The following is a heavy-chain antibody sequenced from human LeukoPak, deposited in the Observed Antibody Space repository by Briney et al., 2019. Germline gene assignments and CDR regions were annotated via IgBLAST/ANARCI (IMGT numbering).Heavy chain of an antibody. V-gene: IGHV3-30*02. Sequence: GGSLRLSCAASGFTFNTYGMHWVRQAPGKGLEWVAFIRDDGSNEKYGDSVMGRFTISRDNSKNTLYLQMNSLTTEDTAVYYCATRSSPTDYWGQGTLVTVSS. CDR2: IRDDGSNE. D-gene: IGHD6-13*01. J-gene: IGHJ4*02. CDR1: GFTFNTYG. CDR3: ATRSSPTDY.